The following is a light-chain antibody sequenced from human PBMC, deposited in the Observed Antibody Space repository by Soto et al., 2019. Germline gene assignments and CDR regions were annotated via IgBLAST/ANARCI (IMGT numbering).Light chain of an antibody. Sequence: EIVMTQSPATLSVSPGESATLPCRASQSVSSSYLAWYQQKPGQAPRLLIYGASSRATGIPDRFSGSGSGTDFTLTISRLEPEDFAVYYCQQYGRSPGTFGQGTKVDIK. CDR2: GAS. J-gene: IGKJ1*01. CDR3: QQYGRSPGT. V-gene: IGKV3-20*01. CDR1: QSVSSSY.